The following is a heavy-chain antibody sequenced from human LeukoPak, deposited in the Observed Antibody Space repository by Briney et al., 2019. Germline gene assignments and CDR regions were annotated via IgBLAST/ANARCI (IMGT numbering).Heavy chain of an antibody. Sequence: SETLSLTCTVSGGSISSYYWSWIRQPPGKRLDWMGYISYSGSTNYNPSLKSRVTISVDTSKNQFSLKLTTVTAADAAVYYCSRNMAVSGTGWIDPWGQGTLVTVSS. V-gene: IGHV4-59*08. CDR3: SRNMAVSGTGWIDP. CDR2: ISYSGST. J-gene: IGHJ5*02. CDR1: GGSISSYY. D-gene: IGHD6-19*01.